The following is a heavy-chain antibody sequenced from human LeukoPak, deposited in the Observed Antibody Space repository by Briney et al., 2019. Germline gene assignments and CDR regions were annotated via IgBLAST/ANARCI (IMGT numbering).Heavy chain of an antibody. CDR2: INSGDSDT. D-gene: IGHD6-19*01. Sequence: GESLKISCKGSGYIFSSYWIGWERQMPGKGLEWMGIINSGDSDTRYTLSLQSKVPVSVDKSIPIAYLHWSSLNASDTPMYHCSRHRYSGGWLRTDYWGQGTLVTVSS. CDR1: GYIFSSYW. CDR3: SRHRYSGGWLRTDY. V-gene: IGHV5-51*01. J-gene: IGHJ4*02.